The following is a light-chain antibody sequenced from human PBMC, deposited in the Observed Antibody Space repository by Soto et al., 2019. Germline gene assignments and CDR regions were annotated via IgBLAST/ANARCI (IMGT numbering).Light chain of an antibody. CDR2: GAS. Sequence: EIVLTQSPGTVSLSPGERATLSCRASQTVSGYYLAWYQQKPGQAPILLIYGASRRATGIPDRFSGSGSGTDFTLTINRLEPEDFAVYSCQQYGSSPLTFGGGTKVEIK. J-gene: IGKJ4*01. CDR3: QQYGSSPLT. CDR1: QTVSGYY. V-gene: IGKV3-20*01.